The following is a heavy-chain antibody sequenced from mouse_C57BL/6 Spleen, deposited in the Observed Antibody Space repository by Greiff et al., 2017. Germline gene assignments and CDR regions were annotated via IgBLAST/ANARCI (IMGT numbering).Heavy chain of an antibody. CDR3: ARSGEYGNSAWFAY. V-gene: IGHV1-54*01. D-gene: IGHD2-1*01. Sequence: VQLQQSGAELVRPGTSVKVSCKASGYAFTNYLIEWVKQRPGQGLEWIGVINPGSGGTNYNEKFKGKATLTADKSSSTAYMQLSSLTSEDSAVYFWARSGEYGNSAWFAYWGQGTLVTVSA. CDR2: INPGSGGT. CDR1: GYAFTNYL. J-gene: IGHJ3*01.